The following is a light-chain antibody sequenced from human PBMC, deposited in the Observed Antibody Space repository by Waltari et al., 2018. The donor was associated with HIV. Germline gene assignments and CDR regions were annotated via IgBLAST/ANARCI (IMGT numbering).Light chain of an antibody. J-gene: IGKJ5*01. CDR3: MQALQTPLIT. Sequence: IVMTPSPPSLPVTPGEPASISCRSSPSLLNSNGFNYLDWYLQKPGQSPRLLIYLGSNRASGVPDRFSGSGSGTDFTLKISRVEAEDVGVYYCMQALQTPLITFGQGTRLEIK. V-gene: IGKV2-28*01. CDR1: PSLLNSNGFNY. CDR2: LGS.